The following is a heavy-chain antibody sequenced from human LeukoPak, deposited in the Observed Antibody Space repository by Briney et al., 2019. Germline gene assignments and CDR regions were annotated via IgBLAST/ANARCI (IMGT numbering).Heavy chain of an antibody. Sequence: ASVKVSCKASGYTFTGYYMHWVRQAPGQGLEWMGWTNPNSGGTNYAQKFQGRVTMTRDTSISTAYMELSRLRSDDTAVYYCRMSSSWTDAFDIWGQGTMVTVSS. V-gene: IGHV1-2*02. CDR3: RMSSSWTDAFDI. CDR1: GYTFTGYY. J-gene: IGHJ3*02. CDR2: TNPNSGGT. D-gene: IGHD6-13*01.